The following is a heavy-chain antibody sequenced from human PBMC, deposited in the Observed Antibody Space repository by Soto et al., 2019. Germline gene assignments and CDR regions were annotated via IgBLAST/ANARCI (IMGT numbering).Heavy chain of an antibody. CDR2: INHSGST. CDR3: ARGRLELLWFGESQRWFDP. J-gene: IGHJ5*02. CDR1: GGSFSGYY. V-gene: IGHV4-34*01. D-gene: IGHD3-10*01. Sequence: SETLSLTCAVYGGSFSGYYWSWIRQPPGKGLEWIGEINHSGSTNYNPSLKSRVTIARDTSTNQSSLKLSSVTAADPAVYYCARGRLELLWFGESQRWFDPWGQGTLVTVSS.